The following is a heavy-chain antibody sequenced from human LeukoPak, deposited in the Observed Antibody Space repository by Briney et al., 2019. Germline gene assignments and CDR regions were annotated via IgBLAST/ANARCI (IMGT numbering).Heavy chain of an antibody. CDR2: IYSGGST. J-gene: IGHJ4*02. CDR1: GFTVSSNY. V-gene: IGHV3-53*01. CDR3: ARERGHYYFDY. D-gene: IGHD3/OR15-3a*01. Sequence: PGGSLRLSCAASGFTVSSNYMSWVRQAPGKGLEWVSVIYSGGSTYYADSVKGRFTISRDNSKNTLYLQMNSLRAEDTAVYYCARERGHYYFDYWGQGTLVTVSS.